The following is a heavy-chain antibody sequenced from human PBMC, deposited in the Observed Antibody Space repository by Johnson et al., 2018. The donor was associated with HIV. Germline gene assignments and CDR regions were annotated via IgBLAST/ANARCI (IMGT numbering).Heavy chain of an antibody. J-gene: IGHJ3*02. D-gene: IGHD3-10*01. Sequence: QVQLVESGGGVVQPGRSLRLSCVASGFTFRARQAPGKGLEWVSVIYSGGNTNYADSVKGRFTISRDNAKNSLYLQMNSLTTEDTALYYCARETLRGNYWLGDALDAFDIWGQGTMVTVSS. CDR2: IYSGGNT. V-gene: IGHV3-NL1*01. CDR1: GFTFR. CDR3: ARETLRGNYWLGDALDAFDI.